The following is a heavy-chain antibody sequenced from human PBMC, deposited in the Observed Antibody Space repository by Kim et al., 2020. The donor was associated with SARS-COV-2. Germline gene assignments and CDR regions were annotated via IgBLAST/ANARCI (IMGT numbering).Heavy chain of an antibody. J-gene: IGHJ5*02. CDR3: AREGYYGSGSNWFDP. D-gene: IGHD3-10*01. V-gene: IGHV4-31*03. CDR2: IYYSGST. CDR1: GGSISSGGYY. Sequence: SETLSLTFTVSGGSISSGGYYWSWIRQHPGKGLEWIGYIYYSGSTYYNPSLKSRVTISVDTSKNQFSLKLSSVTAADTAVYYCAREGYYGSGSNWFDPWGQGTLVTVSS.